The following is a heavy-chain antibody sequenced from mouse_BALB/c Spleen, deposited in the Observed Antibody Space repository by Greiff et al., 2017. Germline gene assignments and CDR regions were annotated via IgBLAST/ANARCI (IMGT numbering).Heavy chain of an antibody. J-gene: IGHJ2*01. D-gene: IGHD1-2*01. CDR1: GYTFTDYN. CDR3: ARKHYDGYVGTLFDY. V-gene: IGHV1S29*02. Sequence: EVQLQQSGPELVKPGASVKISCKASGYTFTDYNMHWVKQSHGKSLEWIGYIYPYNGGTGYNQKFKSKATLTVDNSSSTAYMELRSLTSEDSAVYYCARKHYDGYVGTLFDYWGQGTTRTVSS. CDR2: IYPYNGGT.